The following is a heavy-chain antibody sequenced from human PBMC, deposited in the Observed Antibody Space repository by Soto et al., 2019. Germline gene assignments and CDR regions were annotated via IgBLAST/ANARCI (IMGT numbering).Heavy chain of an antibody. Sequence: QLQLQESGSGLAKPSETLSLTCSVSGGSISSGGYSWSWIRQPPGKGLEWIGYIYHSGSTHYNPSLKSRVTISVDRSKNQFSLKLTSVTAADTAVYYCARNRVGISWYADYWGRGTRVTVSS. CDR2: IYHSGST. J-gene: IGHJ4*02. CDR1: GGSISSGGYS. D-gene: IGHD6-13*01. CDR3: ARNRVGISWYADY. V-gene: IGHV4-30-2*01.